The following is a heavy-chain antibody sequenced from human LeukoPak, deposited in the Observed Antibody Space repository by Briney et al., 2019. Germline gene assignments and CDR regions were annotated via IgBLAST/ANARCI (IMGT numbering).Heavy chain of an antibody. D-gene: IGHD4-11*01. J-gene: IGHJ5*02. Sequence: SETLSLTCTVSGGSISSYYWSWIRQPAGKGLEWIGRIYTSGITNYNPSLKSRVTMSVDTSKNQFALKLSSVTAADTAVYYCARHYSNYANWFDPWGQGALVTVSS. V-gene: IGHV4-4*07. CDR1: GGSISSYY. CDR2: IYTSGIT. CDR3: ARHYSNYANWFDP.